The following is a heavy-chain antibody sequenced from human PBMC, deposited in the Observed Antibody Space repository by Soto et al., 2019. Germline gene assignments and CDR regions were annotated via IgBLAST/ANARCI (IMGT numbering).Heavy chain of an antibody. V-gene: IGHV3-11*01. CDR1: GFTFSDYY. Sequence: GGSLRLSCAASGFTFSDYYMSWIRQAPGKGLEWVSYISSSGSTIYYADSVKGRFNISRDNAKNSLYLQMNSLRAEDTAVYYCARDPYSDYGDYVSPGQRGDDYWGQGTLVTVSS. CDR3: ARDPYSDYGDYVSPGQRGDDY. J-gene: IGHJ4*02. D-gene: IGHD4-17*01. CDR2: ISSSGSTI.